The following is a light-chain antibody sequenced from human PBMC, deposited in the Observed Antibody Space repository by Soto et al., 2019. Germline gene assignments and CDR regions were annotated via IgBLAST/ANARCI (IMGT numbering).Light chain of an antibody. CDR1: EIVGSN. V-gene: IGKV3-20*01. CDR2: GAS. Sequence: EVVLTQSPACLSVSPGERATLSCRASEIVGSNLAWYQHKPGQGPRLLIYGASNRATGIPDRFSGSGSGTDFTLTISRLEPEDFAVYYCQQYGSSPITFGQGTRLEI. J-gene: IGKJ5*01. CDR3: QQYGSSPIT.